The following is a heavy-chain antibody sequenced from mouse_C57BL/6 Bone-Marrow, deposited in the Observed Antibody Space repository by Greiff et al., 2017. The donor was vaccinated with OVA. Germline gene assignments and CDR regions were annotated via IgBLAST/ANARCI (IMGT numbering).Heavy chain of an antibody. CDR1: GFTFSSYA. Sequence: EVKVVESGGGLVKPGGSLKLSCAASGFTFSSYAMSWVRQTPEKRLEWVATISDGGSYTYYPDNVKGRFTISRDNAKNNLYLQMSHLKSEDTAMYYCARVITTVGYFDVWGTGTTVTVSS. D-gene: IGHD1-1*01. V-gene: IGHV5-4*03. J-gene: IGHJ1*03. CDR2: ISDGGSYT. CDR3: ARVITTVGYFDV.